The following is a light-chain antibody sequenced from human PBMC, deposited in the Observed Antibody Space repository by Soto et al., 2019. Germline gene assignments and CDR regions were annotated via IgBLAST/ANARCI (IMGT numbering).Light chain of an antibody. Sequence: IPTSQSPSSVSASVGNSVTITSRASQSISSYLNWYQQKPGKAPKLLIYAASSLQSGVPSRFSGSGSGTDFTLTISSLQPEDFATYYCQQSYSSPFTFGQGTKVDIK. CDR1: QSISSY. V-gene: IGKV1-39*01. J-gene: IGKJ1*01. CDR3: QQSYSSPFT. CDR2: AAS.